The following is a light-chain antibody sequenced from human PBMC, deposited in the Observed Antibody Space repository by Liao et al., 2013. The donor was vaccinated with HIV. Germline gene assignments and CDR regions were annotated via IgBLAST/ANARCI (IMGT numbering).Light chain of an antibody. J-gene: IGLJ2*01. V-gene: IGLV3-21*01. CDR3: QVWDTHSSHVV. CDR2: YDT. Sequence: SYVLTQPPSVSVAPGKTATITCGGNNIGSKNVHWYQQRPGQAPLLVIYYDTDRPSGIPERFSGSISGDTATLTLTRVEGGDEADYFCQVWDTHSSHVVFGGGTEADRP. CDR1: NIGSKN.